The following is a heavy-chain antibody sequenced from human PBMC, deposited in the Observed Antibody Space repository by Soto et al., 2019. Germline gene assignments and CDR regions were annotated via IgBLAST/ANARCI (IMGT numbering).Heavy chain of an antibody. J-gene: IGHJ6*02. CDR2: MNPNSGNT. D-gene: IGHD3-9*01. CDR3: ARSPRTYYDILTGLFRRGDYYYGMDV. CDR1: GYTFTSYD. V-gene: IGHV1-8*01. Sequence: GSSVKVSCKASGYTFTSYDINWVRQATGQGLEWMGWMNPNSGNTGYAQKFQGRVTMTRNTSISTAYMELSSLRSGDTAVYYCARSPRTYYDILTGLFRRGDYYYGMDVWGQGTTVTVSS.